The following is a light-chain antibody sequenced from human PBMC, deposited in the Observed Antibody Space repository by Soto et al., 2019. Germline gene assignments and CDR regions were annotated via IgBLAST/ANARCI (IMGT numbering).Light chain of an antibody. CDR3: QQYGSSPTT. Sequence: EIVLTQSPCTLSLSPGERATLSYWASQSMSSSYLAWYQQKPGQAPRFLIYGASSRATGIPDRFSGSGSGTDFTLTISRLEPEDFAVYYCQQYGSSPTTFGQGTKVDI. CDR1: QSMSSSY. CDR2: GAS. V-gene: IGKV3-20*01. J-gene: IGKJ1*01.